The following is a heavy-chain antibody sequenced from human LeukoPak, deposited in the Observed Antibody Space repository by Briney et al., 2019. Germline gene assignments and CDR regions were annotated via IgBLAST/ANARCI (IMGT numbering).Heavy chain of an antibody. CDR2: IYHSGST. D-gene: IGHD3-22*01. CDR3: ARDYDSSGLDY. Sequence: SETLSLTCTVSGYSISSGYYWGWIRQPPGKGLEWIGSIYHSGSTYYNPSLKSRVTISVDTSKNQFSLKLSSVTAADTAVYYCARDYDSSGLDYWGQGTLVIVSS. V-gene: IGHV4-38-2*02. CDR1: GYSISSGYY. J-gene: IGHJ4*02.